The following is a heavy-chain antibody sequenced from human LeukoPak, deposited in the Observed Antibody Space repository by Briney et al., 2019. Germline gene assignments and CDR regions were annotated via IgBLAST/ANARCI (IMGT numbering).Heavy chain of an antibody. CDR2: VTTTSDT. J-gene: IGHJ4*02. CDR3: ARERRSGTYVDY. V-gene: IGHV3-11*05. CDR1: GFTFSDFH. D-gene: IGHD3-3*01. Sequence: PGGSLRLSCAASGFTFSDFHMSWIRQVPGKGLEWVSYVTTTSDTNYADSVQGRFTISRDNAKNSLYLQMNSLRDEDTAVYYCARERRSGTYVDYWGQGTLVTVSS.